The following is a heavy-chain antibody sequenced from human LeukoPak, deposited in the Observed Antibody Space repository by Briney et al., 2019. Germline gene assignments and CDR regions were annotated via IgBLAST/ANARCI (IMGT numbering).Heavy chain of an antibody. D-gene: IGHD3-10*01. J-gene: IGHJ2*01. CDR1: GYTFTAHY. V-gene: IGHV1-2*02. CDR2: IDPTSGGT. Sequence: ASVKVSCKASGYTFTAHYIHWVRQAPGQGLERMGWIDPTSGGTNYAQKFQGSVTMTGDTSINTAFMELSGLTSDDTATYYCARSRGTTMVRGIITNYFDIWGRGSLVTVSS. CDR3: ARSRGTTMVRGIITNYFDI.